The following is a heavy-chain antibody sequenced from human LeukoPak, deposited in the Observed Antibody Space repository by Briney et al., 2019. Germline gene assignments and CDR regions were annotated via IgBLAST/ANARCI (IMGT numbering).Heavy chain of an antibody. CDR3: AILGYILTGQFDY. J-gene: IGHJ4*02. CDR2: IHPSGIT. CDR1: GGSFRDYY. D-gene: IGHD3-9*01. V-gene: IGHV4-34*01. Sequence: PSETLSLTCAVYGGSFRDYYWNWIRQPPGKGLEWIGEIHPSGITNYNPSLMSRVTISEDTAKNQFSLKLSPVTAADTAVYYCAILGYILTGQFDYWGQGTLVTVSS.